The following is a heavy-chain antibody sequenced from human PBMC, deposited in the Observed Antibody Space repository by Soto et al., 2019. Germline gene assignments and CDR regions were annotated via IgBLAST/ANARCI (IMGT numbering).Heavy chain of an antibody. CDR2: ISSSSSTI. V-gene: IGHV3-48*02. J-gene: IGHJ4*02. Sequence: EVQLVESGGGLVQPGGSLRLSCAASGFTFSSYSMNWVRQAPGKGLEWVSYISSSSSTIYYADSVKGRFTISRDEAKNSLYLQLNTPRDEDTAVYYCARSPYYYDSRYYYGYWGQGTLVTVSS. CDR1: GFTFSSYS. CDR3: ARSPYYYDSRYYYGY. D-gene: IGHD3-22*01.